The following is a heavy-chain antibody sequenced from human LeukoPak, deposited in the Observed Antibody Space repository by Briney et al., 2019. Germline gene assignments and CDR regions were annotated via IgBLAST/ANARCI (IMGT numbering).Heavy chain of an antibody. Sequence: GGSLRLSCAASGFTFSSYEMNWVRQAPGKGLEWVSYISSSGSTIYYADSVKGRFTISRDNAKNSLYLQMNSLRAEDTAVYYWARDPTPDGDPHYYYGMDVWGKGTTVTVSS. V-gene: IGHV3-48*03. J-gene: IGHJ6*04. CDR2: ISSSGSTI. CDR1: GFTFSSYE. D-gene: IGHD4-17*01. CDR3: ARDPTPDGDPHYYYGMDV.